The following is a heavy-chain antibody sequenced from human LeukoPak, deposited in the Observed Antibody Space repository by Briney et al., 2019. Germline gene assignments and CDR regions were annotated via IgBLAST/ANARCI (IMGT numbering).Heavy chain of an antibody. J-gene: IGHJ4*02. V-gene: IGHV3-66*01. Sequence: GGSLRLSCADSGFTVSSSFMSWVRQPPGKGLEWVSIFYSGGSTYYADSVKGRFTISRDNAKNTLYLQMNSLRAEDTAVYYCARVWENSHGYGYWGQGTLVTVSS. D-gene: IGHD5-18*01. CDR1: GFTVSSSF. CDR2: FYSGGST. CDR3: ARVWENSHGYGY.